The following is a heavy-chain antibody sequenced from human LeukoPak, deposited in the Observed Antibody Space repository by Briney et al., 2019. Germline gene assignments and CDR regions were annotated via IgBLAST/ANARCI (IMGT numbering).Heavy chain of an antibody. CDR2: IYSGGNT. Sequence: GSLRLSCAASGFSVSSNYMSWVRQVPGKGLEWVSIIYSGGNTYYADSVKGRFIVSRDNSKNTLYLQMNSLRVEDTAVYYCARDFSSGWYHESWGQGTLVTVSS. CDR3: ARDFSSGWYHES. CDR1: GFSVSSNY. J-gene: IGHJ5*02. D-gene: IGHD6-19*01. V-gene: IGHV3-53*01.